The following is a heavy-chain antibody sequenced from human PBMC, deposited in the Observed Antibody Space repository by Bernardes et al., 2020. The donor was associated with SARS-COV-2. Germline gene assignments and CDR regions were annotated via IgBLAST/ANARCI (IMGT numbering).Heavy chain of an antibody. CDR1: GGSISSYY. CDR3: ARSSRVYYYYYMDV. CDR2: IYTSGST. Sequence: SETLSLTCTVSGGSISSYYWSWIRQPAGKGLEWIGRIYTSGSTNYNPSLKSRVTMSVDTSKNQFSLKLSSVTAADTAVYYCARSSRVYYYYYMDVWGKGTTVTVSS. V-gene: IGHV4-4*07. D-gene: IGHD3-10*01. J-gene: IGHJ6*03.